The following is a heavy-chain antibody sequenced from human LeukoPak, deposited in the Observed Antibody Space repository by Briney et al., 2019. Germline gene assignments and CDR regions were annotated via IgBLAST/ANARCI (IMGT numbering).Heavy chain of an antibody. D-gene: IGHD6-13*01. V-gene: IGHV3-74*01. Sequence: GGSLRLSCAASGFSLSSYWMHWVRQAPGKGLVWVSRVNGDGSSTNYADSVKGRFTISRDKAKNTLYLQMNSLRAEDTAVYYCAKAATGTRNAFDIWGQGTMVTVSS. J-gene: IGHJ3*02. CDR2: VNGDGSST. CDR1: GFSLSSYW. CDR3: AKAATGTRNAFDI.